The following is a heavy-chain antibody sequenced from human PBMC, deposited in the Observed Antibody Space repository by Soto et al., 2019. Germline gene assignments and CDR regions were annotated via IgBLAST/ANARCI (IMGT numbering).Heavy chain of an antibody. D-gene: IGHD2-2*01. CDR1: CGSISSNKW. J-gene: IGHJ6*02. CDR2: IYHSGST. Sequence: SDTLALTCAVYCGSISSNKWWRWVRQPPGKGLEWIGEIYHSGSTNYNPSLKSRVTISLDKSKNQFSLKLTSVTAADSAVYYCARDDHIVVVPTSLGAMDVWGQGTTVTVSS. V-gene: IGHV4-4*02. CDR3: ARDDHIVVVPTSLGAMDV.